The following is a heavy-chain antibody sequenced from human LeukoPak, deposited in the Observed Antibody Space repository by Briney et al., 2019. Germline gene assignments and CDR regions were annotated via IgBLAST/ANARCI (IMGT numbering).Heavy chain of an antibody. V-gene: IGHV3-21*01. Sequence: KPGGSLRLSCAASGFTFSSYSMNWVRQAPGKGLEWVSSISSSSSSYIYYADSVKGRFTISRDNAKNSLYLQMNSLRAEDTAVYYCARVNVLLWFGESSNTYYFDYWGQGTLVTVSS. CDR2: ISSSSSSYI. J-gene: IGHJ4*02. CDR3: ARVNVLLWFGESSNTYYFDY. D-gene: IGHD3-10*01. CDR1: GFTFSSYS.